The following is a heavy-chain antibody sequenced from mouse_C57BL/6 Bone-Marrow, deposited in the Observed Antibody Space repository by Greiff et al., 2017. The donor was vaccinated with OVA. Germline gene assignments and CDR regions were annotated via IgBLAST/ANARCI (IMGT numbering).Heavy chain of an antibody. V-gene: IGHV5-4*01. CDR2: ISDGGSYT. CDR3: ARGYGLDY. Sequence: DVQLVESGGGLVKPGGSLKLSCAASGFTFSSYAMSWVRQTPEKRLEWVATISDGGSYTYYPDNVKGRFTISRDNAKNNLYLQLSHLKAEDTAMYYCARGYGLDYWGQGTTLTVSS. D-gene: IGHD1-1*01. J-gene: IGHJ2*01. CDR1: GFTFSSYA.